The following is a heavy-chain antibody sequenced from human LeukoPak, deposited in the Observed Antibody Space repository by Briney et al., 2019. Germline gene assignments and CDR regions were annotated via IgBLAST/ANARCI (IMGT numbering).Heavy chain of an antibody. J-gene: IGHJ4*02. D-gene: IGHD2-2*01. CDR2: IYPGDSDT. V-gene: IGHV5-51*01. CDR1: GYSFINYW. Sequence: GESLKISCKGSGYSFINYWIGWVRQMPGKGLEWMGLIYPGDSDTRYSPSFQGQVTISVDKSIDTTYLQWSSLQSSDTAMYYCARRSGSRGSYSIDYWGQGTLVTVSS. CDR3: ARRSGSRGSYSIDY.